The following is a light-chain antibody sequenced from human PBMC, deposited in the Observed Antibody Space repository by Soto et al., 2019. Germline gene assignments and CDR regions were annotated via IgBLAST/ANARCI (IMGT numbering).Light chain of an antibody. J-gene: IGKJ1*01. V-gene: IGKV2-28*01. CDR1: QSLLHSNGYNY. CDR3: MQPLQTPWT. CDR2: LGS. Sequence: DIVMTQSPLSLPVTPGEPASISCRSSQSLLHSNGYNYLDWYLQKPGQSPQVLIYLGSNRASGVPDRFSGSGSGTDFTLKISRVEAGDVGVYYCMQPLQTPWTFGHGTKVEIK.